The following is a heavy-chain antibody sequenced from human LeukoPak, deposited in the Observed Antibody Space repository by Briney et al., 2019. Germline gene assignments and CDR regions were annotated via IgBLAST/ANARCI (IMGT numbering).Heavy chain of an antibody. J-gene: IGHJ4*01. CDR3: ASLLNVAGYSGYDSDY. D-gene: IGHD5-12*01. V-gene: IGHV4-39*07. Sequence: PSETLSLTCTVSGGSISSSSYYWGWIRQPPGKGLEWIGEINHSGSTNYNPSLKSRVTISVDTSKSQFSLKLNSLTAADTAVYYCASLLNVAGYSGYDSDYWGHGTLVTVSS. CDR2: INHSGST. CDR1: GGSISSSSYY.